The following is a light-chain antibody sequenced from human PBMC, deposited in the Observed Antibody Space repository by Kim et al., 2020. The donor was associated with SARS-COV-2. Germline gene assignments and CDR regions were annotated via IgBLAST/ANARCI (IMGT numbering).Light chain of an antibody. CDR2: GNS. J-gene: IGLJ2*01. Sequence: RWTISATGTSSNIGASYDVHWYQQLLGTAPKLLIYGNSKRPSGVPDRFSGSKSGTSASLAITGLQAEDEADYYCQSYDSSLSGVVFGGGTQLTVL. V-gene: IGLV1-40*01. CDR1: SSNIGASYD. CDR3: QSYDSSLSGVV.